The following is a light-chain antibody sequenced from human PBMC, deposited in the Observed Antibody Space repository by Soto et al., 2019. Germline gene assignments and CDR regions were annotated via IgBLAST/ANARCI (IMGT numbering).Light chain of an antibody. CDR1: QAIGNY. CDR2: GAT. V-gene: IGKV1-39*01. Sequence: DIQMPQSPSSLSASVGARVTITCRASQAIGNYLNWYQQKPGKAPNLLIFGATTLQSGVPSRFSGSGYGTNFTLIISVLQPEDFAIYYCQQCHATPLTFGQGTRLEI. J-gene: IGKJ5*01. CDR3: QQCHATPLT.